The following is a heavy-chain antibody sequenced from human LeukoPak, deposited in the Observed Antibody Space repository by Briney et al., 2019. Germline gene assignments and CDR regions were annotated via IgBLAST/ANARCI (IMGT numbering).Heavy chain of an antibody. V-gene: IGHV3-74*01. CDR1: GFTFRNYW. CDR2: LNTDGTTT. CDR3: ARGGLEPTDY. D-gene: IGHD1-1*01. Sequence: GGSLRLSXAASGFTFRNYWMHWVRQAPGKGLVWVSRLNTDGTTTSYADSVKGRFTISRDNAKNTLYLLLNSLRAEDTAVYYCARGGLEPTDYWGQGTLVTVSS. J-gene: IGHJ4*02.